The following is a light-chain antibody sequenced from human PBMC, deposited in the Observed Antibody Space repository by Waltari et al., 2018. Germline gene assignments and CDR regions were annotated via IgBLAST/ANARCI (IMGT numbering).Light chain of an antibody. Sequence: QSVLTQPPSASGTPGQRVTISCSGSGPNIRATTVNWYQQLPGTAPKLLMYRNDERPSGVPDRFSGSKSGTSASLAISGLQSEDEADYYCTTWDASLNGVLFGAGTKLTVL. CDR2: RND. V-gene: IGLV1-44*01. J-gene: IGLJ2*01. CDR3: TTWDASLNGVL. CDR1: GPNIRATT.